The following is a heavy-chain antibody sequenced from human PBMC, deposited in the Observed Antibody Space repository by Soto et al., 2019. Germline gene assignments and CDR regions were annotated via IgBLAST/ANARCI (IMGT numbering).Heavy chain of an antibody. V-gene: IGHV3-23*01. Sequence: EVQLLESGGGLVQPGGSLRLSCAASGFTFSSYAMSWVRQAPGKGLEWVSAISGSGGSTYYADSVKGRFTISRDNSKNTLYLQMNSLRAEDTAVYYCAKGDYYDFWSGPYYFDYWGQGTLVTVSS. CDR2: ISGSGGST. J-gene: IGHJ4*02. CDR1: GFTFSSYA. D-gene: IGHD3-3*01. CDR3: AKGDYYDFWSGPYYFDY.